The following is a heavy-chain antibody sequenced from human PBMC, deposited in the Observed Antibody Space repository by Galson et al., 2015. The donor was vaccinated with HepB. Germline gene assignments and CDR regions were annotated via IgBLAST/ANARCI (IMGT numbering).Heavy chain of an antibody. V-gene: IGHV1-69*02. Sequence: SVKVSCKASGGTFSSYTISWVRQAPGQGLEWMGRIIPILGIANYAQKFQGRVTITADKSTSTAYMELSSLRSEDTAVYYCVRVQTTVTTVGYFDLWGRGTLVTVSS. CDR3: VRVQTTVTTVGYFDL. D-gene: IGHD4-17*01. CDR2: IIPILGIA. CDR1: GGTFSSYT. J-gene: IGHJ2*01.